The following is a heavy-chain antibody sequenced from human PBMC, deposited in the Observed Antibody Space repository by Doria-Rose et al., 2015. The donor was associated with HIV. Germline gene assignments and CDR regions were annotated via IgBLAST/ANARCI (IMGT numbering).Heavy chain of an antibody. CDR1: GASINSGSYH. Sequence: QVQLQESGPGLVKPSQTLSLTCSVSGASINSGSYHWSWIRQPARQGLEWIGRIYFRGSTYYNPSLTSRVTIPVDTPKNQSSLRLSSVTAADTAVYYCARDGYYGSSYYLDYWGQGTLVTVSS. V-gene: IGHV4-61*02. D-gene: IGHD3-10*01. CDR3: ARDGYYGSSYYLDY. J-gene: IGHJ4*02. CDR2: IYFRGST.